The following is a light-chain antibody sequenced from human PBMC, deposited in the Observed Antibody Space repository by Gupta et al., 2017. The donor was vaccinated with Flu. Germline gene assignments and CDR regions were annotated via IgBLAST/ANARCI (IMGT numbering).Light chain of an antibody. Sequence: DIVMTQSPDSLAVSLGERATINCTSSRSVLYSSNSKNYLAWYQQKPGQPPKLLIYWASTRDSGVPDRFSGSGSGTDFILTISSLQAEDVAVYYCQQYYSAPQTFGQGTKVEIK. J-gene: IGKJ1*01. CDR1: RSVLYSSNSKNY. V-gene: IGKV4-1*01. CDR3: QQYYSAPQT. CDR2: WAS.